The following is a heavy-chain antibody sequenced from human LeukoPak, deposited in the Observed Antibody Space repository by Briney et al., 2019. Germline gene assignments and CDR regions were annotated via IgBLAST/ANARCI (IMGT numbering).Heavy chain of an antibody. D-gene: IGHD1-1*01. CDR1: GFTISGFW. V-gene: IGHV3-74*01. J-gene: IGHJ4*01. Sequence: PGGSLGLSCAASGFTISGFWMHWVRQVPGEGLVWVARMNSAGTTINYADSVKGRFTISRDNVRNTLHLQMSNLSLEGTAVYFCIREVQVRASASLGLWGRGTLVTVS. CDR3: IREVQVRASASLGL. CDR2: MNSAGTTI.